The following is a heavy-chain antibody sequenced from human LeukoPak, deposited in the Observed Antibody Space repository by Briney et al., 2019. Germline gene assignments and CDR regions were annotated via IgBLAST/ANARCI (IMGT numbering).Heavy chain of an antibody. CDR1: GGSISSSSYY. Sequence: SETLSLTCTVSGGSISSSSYYWRWIRQPPGKVLERIGSIYYSGSTYYNPSLKSRVTISVDTSKNQFSLKLSSVTAADTAVYYCARHGMTTVTYYYWGQGTLVTVSS. CDR2: IYYSGST. D-gene: IGHD4-17*01. J-gene: IGHJ4*02. V-gene: IGHV4-39*01. CDR3: ARHGMTTVTYYY.